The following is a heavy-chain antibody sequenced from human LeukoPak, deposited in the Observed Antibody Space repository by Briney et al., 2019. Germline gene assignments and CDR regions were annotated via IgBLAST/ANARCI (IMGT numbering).Heavy chain of an antibody. D-gene: IGHD1-20*01. J-gene: IGHJ4*02. CDR3: ARDITGTADY. V-gene: IGHV3-66*02. CDR2: IYSGGST. CDR1: GFTVSSNY. Sequence: PGGSLRLSCAASGFTVSSNYMSWVRQAPGKGLEWVSVIYSGGSTYYADSVKGRFTISRDNSKNTLYLQMNNLRAEDTAVYYCARDITGTADYWGQGTLVTVSS.